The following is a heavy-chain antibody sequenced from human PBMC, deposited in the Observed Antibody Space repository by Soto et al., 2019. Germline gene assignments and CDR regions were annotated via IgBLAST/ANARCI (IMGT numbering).Heavy chain of an antibody. CDR1: GYTFTSYG. CDR3: ARAASEDVVVPAAIEDWFDP. D-gene: IGHD2-2*02. V-gene: IGHV1-18*04. CDR2: ISAYNGNT. J-gene: IGHJ5*02. Sequence: ASVKVSCKASGYTFTSYGISWVRQAPGQGLEWMGWISAYNGNTNYAQKLQGRVTMTTDTSTSTAYMELRSLRSDDTAVYYCARAASEDVVVPAAIEDWFDPWGQGTLVTVSS.